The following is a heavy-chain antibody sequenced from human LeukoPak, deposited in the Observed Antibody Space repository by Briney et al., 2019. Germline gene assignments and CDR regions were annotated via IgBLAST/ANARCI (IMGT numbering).Heavy chain of an antibody. D-gene: IGHD3-10*01. CDR2: MNPNSGNT. CDR3: ARAVSGYSGFDY. CDR1: GYTFTSYD. J-gene: IGHJ4*02. Sequence: ASVKVSCKASGYTFTSYDINWVPQATGQGLEWMGWMNPNSGNTGYAQKFQGRVTMTRNTSISTAYMELSSLRSEDTAVYYCARAVSGYSGFDYWGQGTLVTVSS. V-gene: IGHV1-8*01.